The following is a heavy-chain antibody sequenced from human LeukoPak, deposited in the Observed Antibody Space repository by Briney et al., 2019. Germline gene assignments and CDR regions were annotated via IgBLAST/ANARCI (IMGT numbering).Heavy chain of an antibody. CDR1: GFTFSSYA. Sequence: GGSLRLSCAASGFTFSSYAMSWVRQAPGKGLEWVSAISGSGGSTYYADSVKGRFTISRDNSKNTLYLQINSLRAEDTAVYYCAKDTLYSSSWYGRHPDAFDIWGQGTMVTVSS. CDR2: ISGSGGST. D-gene: IGHD6-13*01. J-gene: IGHJ3*02. CDR3: AKDTLYSSSWYGRHPDAFDI. V-gene: IGHV3-23*01.